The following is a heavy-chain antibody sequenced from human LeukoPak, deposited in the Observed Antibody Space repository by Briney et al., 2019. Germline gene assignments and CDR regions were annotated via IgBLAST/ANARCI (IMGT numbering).Heavy chain of an antibody. D-gene: IGHD3-10*01. CDR3: ARGVLAYYYGSQPTYYYYMDV. CDR2: INHSGST. J-gene: IGHJ6*03. CDR1: GYSISSGYY. Sequence: SETLSLTCTVSGYSISSGYYWGWIRQPPGKGLEWIGSINHSGSTNYNPSLKSRVTIPVDTSKNQFSLKLSSVTAADTAVYYCARGVLAYYYGSQPTYYYYMDVWGKGTTVTVSS. V-gene: IGHV4-38-2*02.